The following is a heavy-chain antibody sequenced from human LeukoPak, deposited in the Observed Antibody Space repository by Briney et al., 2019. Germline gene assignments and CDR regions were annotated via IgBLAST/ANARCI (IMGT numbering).Heavy chain of an antibody. D-gene: IGHD3-9*01. Sequence: KAGGSLRLSCAASGFTFSNAWMNWVRQAPGKGLEWVGRIKSKTDGGTTDYAAPVKGRFTISRDDSKNTLYLQMNSLKTEDTAVYYCTTDPTGYRDTPTDAFDIWGQGTMVTVSS. CDR3: TTDPTGYRDTPTDAFDI. CDR2: IKSKTDGGTT. V-gene: IGHV3-15*01. CDR1: GFTFSNAW. J-gene: IGHJ3*02.